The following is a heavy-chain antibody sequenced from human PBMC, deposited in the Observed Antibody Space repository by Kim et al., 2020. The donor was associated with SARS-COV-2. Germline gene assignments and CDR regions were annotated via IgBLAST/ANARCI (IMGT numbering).Heavy chain of an antibody. J-gene: IGHJ4*02. V-gene: IGHV4-34*01. CDR2: INHSGST. Sequence: SETLSLTCAVYGGSFSGYYWSWIRQPPGKGLEWIGEINHSGSTNYNPSLKSRVTISVDTSKNQFSLKLSSVTAADTAVYYCARGVPYGQLRYWGQGTLVTVSS. D-gene: IGHD3-10*01. CDR3: ARGVPYGQLRY. CDR1: GGSFSGYY.